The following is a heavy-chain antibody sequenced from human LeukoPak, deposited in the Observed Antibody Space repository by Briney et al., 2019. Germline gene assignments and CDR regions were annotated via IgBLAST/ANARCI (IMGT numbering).Heavy chain of an antibody. V-gene: IGHV3-21*01. Sequence: GGSLILPCAASGFTFSSYSMNWVRQAPGKGLEWVSSISSSSSYIYYADSVKGRFTISRDNAKNSLYLQMNSLRAEDTAVYYCARSPSTTMVRGAKYNWFDPWGQGTLVTVSS. CDR1: GFTFSSYS. D-gene: IGHD3-10*01. CDR2: ISSSSSYI. J-gene: IGHJ5*02. CDR3: ARSPSTTMVRGAKYNWFDP.